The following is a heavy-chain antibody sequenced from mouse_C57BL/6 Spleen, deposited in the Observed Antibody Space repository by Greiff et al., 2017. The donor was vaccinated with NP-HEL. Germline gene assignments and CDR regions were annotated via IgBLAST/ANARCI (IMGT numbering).Heavy chain of an antibody. V-gene: IGHV1-61*01. CDR2: IYPSDSET. CDR3: ARGRTRWELDY. Sequence: QVQLQQPGAELVRPGSSVKLSCKASGYTFTSYWMDWVKQRPGQGLEWIGNIYPSDSETHYNQKFKDKATLTVDKSSSTAYMQLSSLTSEDSAVYYCARGRTRWELDYWGQGTTLTVSS. D-gene: IGHD1-3*01. J-gene: IGHJ2*01. CDR1: GYTFTSYW.